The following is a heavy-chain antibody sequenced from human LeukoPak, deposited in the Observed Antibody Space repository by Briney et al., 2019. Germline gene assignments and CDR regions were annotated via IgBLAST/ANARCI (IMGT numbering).Heavy chain of an antibody. D-gene: IGHD2-21*02. CDR1: GFTFSNAW. V-gene: IGHV3-15*01. CDR3: TSRVVTTNDY. CDR2: IQKKTEGGTT. Sequence: GGSLRLSCAASGFTFSNAWMNWVRQAPGKGVEWVGRIQKKTEGGTTEYAAPVKGRFIISRDDSKNMLYLQMNSLKTDDTAVYYCTSRVVTTNDYWGQGTLVTVS. J-gene: IGHJ4*02.